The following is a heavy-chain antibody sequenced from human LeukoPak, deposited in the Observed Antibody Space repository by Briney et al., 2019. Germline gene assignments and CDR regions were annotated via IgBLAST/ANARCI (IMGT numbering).Heavy chain of an antibody. Sequence: SETLSLTCAVSGGSISSSNWWSWVRPPPGKGLEWIGEIYHSGSTNYNPSLKSRVTISVDKSKNQFSLKLSSVTAADTAVYYCARVLPWGGGGDFDYWGQGTLVTVSS. J-gene: IGHJ4*02. CDR1: GGSISSSNW. CDR3: ARVLPWGGGGDFDY. CDR2: IYHSGST. V-gene: IGHV4-4*02. D-gene: IGHD2-21*01.